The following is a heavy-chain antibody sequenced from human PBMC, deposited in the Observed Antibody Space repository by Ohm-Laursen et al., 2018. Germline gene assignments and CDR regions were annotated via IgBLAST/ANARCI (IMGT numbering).Heavy chain of an antibody. CDR1: GFTVSSNY. Sequence: SLRLSCTASGFTVSSNYMSWVRQAPGKGLEWVSVLYSGGSTYYADSVKGRFTISRDNSKNTLYLQMNSLRAEDTAVYYCARGPSGTATIGRGQGTLVTVSS. V-gene: IGHV3-66*01. J-gene: IGHJ4*02. CDR3: ARGPSGTATIG. CDR2: LYSGGST. D-gene: IGHD5-24*01.